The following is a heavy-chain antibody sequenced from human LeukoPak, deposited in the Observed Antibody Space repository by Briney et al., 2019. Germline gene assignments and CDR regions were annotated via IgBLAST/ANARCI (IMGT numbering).Heavy chain of an antibody. J-gene: IGHJ4*02. D-gene: IGHD5-18*01. CDR1: GFTFSSYV. Sequence: GGSLRLSCAASGFTFSSYVMHWVRQAPGKGLEWVAIISYDGSNEYYADSVKGRFTISRDNSKNTLYLQMNSLRAEDTAVYYCARAQMDTAMVPFDYWGQGTLVTVSS. V-gene: IGHV3-30*04. CDR2: ISYDGSNE. CDR3: ARAQMDTAMVPFDY.